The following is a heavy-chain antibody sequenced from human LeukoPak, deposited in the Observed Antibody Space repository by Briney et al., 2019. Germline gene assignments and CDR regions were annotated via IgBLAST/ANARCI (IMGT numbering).Heavy chain of an antibody. CDR1: GFTFSSYA. D-gene: IGHD6-19*01. J-gene: IGHJ4*02. Sequence: GGSLRLPCAASGFTFSSYAMSWVRLAPGKGLEWVSAITGSGGNTHYTDSVKGRFTISRDNSKNTLYLQMNSLRAEDTAVYYCAKRISGWYFTDYLGQGTLVTVSS. CDR3: AKRISGWYFTDY. V-gene: IGHV3-23*01. CDR2: ITGSGGNT.